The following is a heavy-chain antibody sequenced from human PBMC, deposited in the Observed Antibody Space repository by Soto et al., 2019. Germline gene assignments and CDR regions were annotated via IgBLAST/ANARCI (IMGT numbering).Heavy chain of an antibody. CDR1: GFTFSSYS. CDR3: ARDLRAARPFDY. Sequence: GGSLGLSCAASGFTFSSYSMNWVRQAPGKGLEWVSSISSSSSYIYYADSVKGRFTISRDNAKNSLYLQMNSLRAEDTAVYYCARDLRAARPFDYWGQGTLVTVSS. J-gene: IGHJ4*02. V-gene: IGHV3-21*01. D-gene: IGHD6-6*01. CDR2: ISSSSSYI.